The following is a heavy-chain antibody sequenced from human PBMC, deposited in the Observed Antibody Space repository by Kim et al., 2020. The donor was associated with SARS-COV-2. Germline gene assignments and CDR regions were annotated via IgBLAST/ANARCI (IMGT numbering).Heavy chain of an antibody. D-gene: IGHD2-2*01. CDR1: GYSFTSYW. CDR3: ARVPSGYCSSTSCFSFYYFDY. CDR2: IYPGDSDT. Sequence: GESLKISCKGSGYSFTSYWIGWVRQMPGKGLEWMGIIYPGDSDTRYSPSFQGQVTISADKSISTAYLQWSSLKASDTAMYYCARVPSGYCSSTSCFSFYYFDYWGQGTLVTVSS. V-gene: IGHV5-51*01. J-gene: IGHJ4*02.